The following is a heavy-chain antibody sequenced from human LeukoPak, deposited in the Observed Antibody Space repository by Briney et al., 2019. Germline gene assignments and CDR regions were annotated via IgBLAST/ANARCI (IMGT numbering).Heavy chain of an antibody. Sequence: ASVKVSCRASGYTFAGYYMHWVRQAPGQGLEWMGWINPNTGGASYAQKFQGRVTMTRDTSISTAYMELSRLRSDDTAVYYCARTLIAAPVDYWGQGALVTVSS. CDR1: GYTFAGYY. V-gene: IGHV1-2*02. CDR2: INPNTGGA. CDR3: ARTLIAAPVDY. J-gene: IGHJ4*02. D-gene: IGHD6-6*01.